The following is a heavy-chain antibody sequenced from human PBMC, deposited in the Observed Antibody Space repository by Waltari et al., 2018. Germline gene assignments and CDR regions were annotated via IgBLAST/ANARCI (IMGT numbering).Heavy chain of an antibody. D-gene: IGHD1-26*01. CDR1: GFAFSSYS. CDR3: ARVSGRLERYSDLDY. CDR2: INSDNSYI. Sequence: EVQLVESGGGLVKPGGSLRLSCAASGFAFSSYSLIWLRQAAGKGVEWISSINSDNSYIYYAVSARGRFTISRDNAQNSVWLQMDSLRAEDTALYYCARVSGRLERYSDLDYWGQGTLVTVSS. J-gene: IGHJ4*02. V-gene: IGHV3-21*02.